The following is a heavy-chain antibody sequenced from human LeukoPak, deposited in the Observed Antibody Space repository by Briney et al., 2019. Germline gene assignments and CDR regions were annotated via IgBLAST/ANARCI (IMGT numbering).Heavy chain of an antibody. Sequence: SETLSLTCTVSGGSISSYYWSWIRQPPGKGLEWIGYIYYSGSTNYNPSLKSRVTISVDTSKNQFSLKLSSVTAADTAVYYCASSYGDYPYYYYGMDVWGQGTTVTVSS. V-gene: IGHV4-59*08. CDR1: GGSISSYY. CDR2: IYYSGST. J-gene: IGHJ6*02. D-gene: IGHD4-17*01. CDR3: ASSYGDYPYYYYGMDV.